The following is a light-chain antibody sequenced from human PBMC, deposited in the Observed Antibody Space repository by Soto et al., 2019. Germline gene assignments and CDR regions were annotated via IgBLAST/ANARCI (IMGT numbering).Light chain of an antibody. Sequence: EIVLTQSPATLSLSPGERATLSCRASQSVSSYLAWYQQKPGQAPRLLIYDASNRATGIPARFSGSGSGTDFTLTISSLEPEDFAVYYCQQRRNWPRNFGQGTKLEIK. V-gene: IGKV3-11*01. J-gene: IGKJ2*01. CDR2: DAS. CDR1: QSVSSY. CDR3: QQRRNWPRN.